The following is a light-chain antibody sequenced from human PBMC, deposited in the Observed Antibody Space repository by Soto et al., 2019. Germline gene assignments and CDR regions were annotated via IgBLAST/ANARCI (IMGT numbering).Light chain of an antibody. CDR3: QQYGSSPPWT. CDR1: QSVSSSY. CDR2: GAS. J-gene: IGKJ1*01. Sequence: EIVLTQSPGTLSLSPGERATLSCRASQSVSSSYLSWLYQKPGQAPRLLISGASSWATGIPDRFSGSGSGTDFTLTISRLEPEDFAVYYCQQYGSSPPWTFGQGTKVDIK. V-gene: IGKV3-20*01.